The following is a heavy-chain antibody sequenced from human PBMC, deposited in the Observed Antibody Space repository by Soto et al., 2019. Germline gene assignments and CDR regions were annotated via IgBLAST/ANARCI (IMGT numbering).Heavy chain of an antibody. D-gene: IGHD5-18*01. J-gene: IGHJ5*02. Sequence: QVQLVQSGAEVTKPGASVKVSCKASGYTFTRDQIHWVRQAPGQGLERMGMIDPSGGKTNYAQKFQGRVTMTRDTSTSRVYMALSSLRSEDTAIYFCARVMRSLLSITALDTWGQGTLVTVSS. CDR3: ARVMRSLLSITALDT. V-gene: IGHV1-46*01. CDR1: GYTFTRDQ. CDR2: IDPSGGKT.